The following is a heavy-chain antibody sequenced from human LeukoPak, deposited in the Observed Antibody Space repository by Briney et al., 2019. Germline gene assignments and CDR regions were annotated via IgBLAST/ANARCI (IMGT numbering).Heavy chain of an antibody. Sequence: SETLSLTCTVSGGSINSDDSYWTWIRQLPGKGLEWIGYIHHSGTTYNNPSLKSRLLMSVDTSQSQFSLKLSSVTAADTAVYYCARDPPSTFLLYGAHDTGDYWGQGTLVTVSS. CDR3: ARDPPSTFLLYGAHDTGDY. J-gene: IGHJ4*02. D-gene: IGHD3-10*02. CDR1: GGSINSDDSY. CDR2: IHHSGTT. V-gene: IGHV4-31*03.